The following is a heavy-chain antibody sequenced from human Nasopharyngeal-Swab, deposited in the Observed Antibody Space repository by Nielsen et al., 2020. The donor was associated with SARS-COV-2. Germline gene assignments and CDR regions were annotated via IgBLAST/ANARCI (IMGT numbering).Heavy chain of an antibody. J-gene: IGHJ5*02. CDR1: GFTFSSYG. D-gene: IGHD6-13*01. CDR2: ISYDGSNK. CDR3: AKDGGTSSSLLDP. Sequence: GGSLRLSCAASGFTFSSYGTHWVRQAPGKGLEWVAVISYDGSNKYYADSVKGRFTISRDNSKNTLYLQMNSLRAEDTAVYYCAKDGGTSSSLLDPWGQGTLVTVSS. V-gene: IGHV3-30*18.